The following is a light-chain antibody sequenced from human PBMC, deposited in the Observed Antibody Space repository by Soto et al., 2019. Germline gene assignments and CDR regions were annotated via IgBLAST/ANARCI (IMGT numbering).Light chain of an antibody. V-gene: IGKV1-6*01. CDR3: LQDYNYPRT. J-gene: IGKJ1*01. CDR1: QGLRND. Sequence: AIQMTQSPSSLSASVGDTVTITCRASQGLRNDLGWYQQKPGKPPNLLIYAASSLQSGVPSRFSGSGSGTDFTLTISRLQPEDFATYYCLQDYNYPRTFGQGTKVDIK. CDR2: AAS.